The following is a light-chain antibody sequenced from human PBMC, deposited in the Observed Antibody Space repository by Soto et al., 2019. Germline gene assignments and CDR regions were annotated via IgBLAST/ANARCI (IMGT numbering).Light chain of an antibody. CDR3: CSFALRSTLI. V-gene: IGLV2-23*01. Sequence: QSALTQPASVSGSPGQSITISCTGTSSDVGNYNLVSWYQQSPGKAPKLMIYEGDKRPSGVSNRFSGSKSGNTASLTISGLQAEDEADYYCCSFALRSTLIFGGGTKVTVL. CDR2: EGD. CDR1: SSDVGNYNL. J-gene: IGLJ2*01.